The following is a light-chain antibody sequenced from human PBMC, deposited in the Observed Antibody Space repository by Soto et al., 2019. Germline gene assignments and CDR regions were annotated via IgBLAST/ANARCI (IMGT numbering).Light chain of an antibody. CDR3: QQYNNWPLT. CDR1: QSLRSN. CDR2: GAS. Sequence: EIVMTQSPATLSVSPGERATLSCRASQSLRSNLAWYQQKPGQAPRLLIYGASTRATGIPARFSGSGSGTEFTLTISSLQSEDFTVYYCQQYNNWPLTLGGGTKVDIK. J-gene: IGKJ4*01. V-gene: IGKV3-15*01.